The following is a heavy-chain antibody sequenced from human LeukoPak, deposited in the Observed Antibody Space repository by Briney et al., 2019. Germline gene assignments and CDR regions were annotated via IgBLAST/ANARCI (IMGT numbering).Heavy chain of an antibody. V-gene: IGHV3-7*03. CDR2: IKQDGSEK. CDR3: ARAGGTGTGPWDWFDP. Sequence: GGSLRLSCAASGFAFSSYWMSWVRQAPGKGLEWVANIKQDGSEKYYVDSVKGRFTISRDNAKNSLYLQMNSLRAEDTAVYYCARAGGTGTGPWDWFDPWGQGTLVTVSS. J-gene: IGHJ5*02. CDR1: GFAFSSYW. D-gene: IGHD1-1*01.